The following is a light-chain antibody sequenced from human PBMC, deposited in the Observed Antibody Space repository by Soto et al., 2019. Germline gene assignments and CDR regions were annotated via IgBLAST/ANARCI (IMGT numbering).Light chain of an antibody. Sequence: ERVLAQSPAALALSRGERATRCCRASQSVSSNFLAWYQHKPGQAPRLLIYDSSSRATGIPDRFSGSGSGTDFTLSIIRLEPEDFAVYYCQQYDISPWTFGQGTKVDIK. V-gene: IGKV3-20*01. J-gene: IGKJ1*01. CDR2: DSS. CDR3: QQYDISPWT. CDR1: QSVSSNF.